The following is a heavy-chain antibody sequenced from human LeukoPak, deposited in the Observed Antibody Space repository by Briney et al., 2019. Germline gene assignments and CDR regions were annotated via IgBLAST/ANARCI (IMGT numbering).Heavy chain of an antibody. CDR1: GGSISSYY. CDR3: AREFYYGSGSYYYYYYYMDV. CDR2: IYTSGST. V-gene: IGHV4-4*07. J-gene: IGHJ6*03. Sequence: PSETLSLTCTVSGGSISSYYWSWIRQPAGKGLEWIGRIYTSGSTNYNPSLKSRVTMSVDTSKNQFSLKLSSVTAADTAVYYCAREFYYGSGSYYYYYYYMDVWGKGTTVTVSS. D-gene: IGHD3-10*01.